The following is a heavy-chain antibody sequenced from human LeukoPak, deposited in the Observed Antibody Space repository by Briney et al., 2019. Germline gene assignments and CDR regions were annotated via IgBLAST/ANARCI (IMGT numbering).Heavy chain of an antibody. CDR3: VRDLILEDNPGDDFDY. D-gene: IGHD3-16*01. V-gene: IGHV3-74*01. Sequence: GGSLRLSCAHSGFTFSNYWRYWVREVPGKGLGWVSRIKVDGSVKSYTLSVKGRFTISRHNAKHPVPLQTTSQQAEDTALYYCVRDLILEDNPGDDFDYWGEGALVTVSS. CDR2: IKVDGSVK. CDR1: GFTFSNYW. J-gene: IGHJ4*02.